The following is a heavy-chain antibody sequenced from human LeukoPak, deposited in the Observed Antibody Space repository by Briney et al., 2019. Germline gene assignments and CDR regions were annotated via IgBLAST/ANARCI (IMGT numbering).Heavy chain of an antibody. D-gene: IGHD6-19*01. V-gene: IGHV1-69*06. CDR1: EGTFSSYA. CDR3: ARDIDNFLAGTGGVSY. CDR2: IIPIFGTA. J-gene: IGHJ4*02. Sequence: ASVKVSCKASEGTFSSYAISWVRQAPGQGLEWMGGIIPIFGTANYAQKFQGRVTITADKSTSTVYMELSSLRSEDTAVYYCARDIDNFLAGTGGVSYWGQGTLVTVSS.